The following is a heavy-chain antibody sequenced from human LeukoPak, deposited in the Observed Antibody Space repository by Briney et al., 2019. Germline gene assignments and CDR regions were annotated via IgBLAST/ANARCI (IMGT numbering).Heavy chain of an antibody. V-gene: IGHV3-15*01. CDR2: IKSKTDGGTT. CDR1: GFTFSNAW. J-gene: IGHJ4*02. Sequence: GGSLRLSCAASGFTFSNAWMSWVGQAPGKGLEGVGRIKSKTDGGTTDYAAPVKGRFTISRDDSKNTLYLQMNSLKTEDTAVYYCTTNHYGSGSYCRYWGQGTLVTVSS. D-gene: IGHD3-10*01. CDR3: TTNHYGSGSYCRY.